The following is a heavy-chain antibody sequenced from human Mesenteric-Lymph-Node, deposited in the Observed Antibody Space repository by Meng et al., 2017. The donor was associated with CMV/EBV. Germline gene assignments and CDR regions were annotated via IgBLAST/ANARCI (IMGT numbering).Heavy chain of an antibody. D-gene: IGHD2-15*01. CDR3: ARGGYCSGGSCYSTWWFDP. V-gene: IGHV4-34*01. J-gene: IGHJ5*02. Sequence: SETLSLTCAPYGGPFSGYYWSWIRQPPGKGLEWIGEINHSGSTNYNPSLKSRVTISVDTSKNQFSLKLSSVTAADTAVYYCARGGYCSGGSCYSTWWFDPWGQGTLVTVSS. CDR2: INHSGST. CDR1: GGPFSGYY.